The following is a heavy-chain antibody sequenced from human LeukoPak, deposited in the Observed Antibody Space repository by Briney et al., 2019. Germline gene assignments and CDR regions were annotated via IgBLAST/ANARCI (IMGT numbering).Heavy chain of an antibody. CDR1: GFTFSSYA. J-gene: IGHJ4*02. CDR2: ISGSGGST. CDR3: AKDESPVGATYFDY. Sequence: GGSLRLSCAASGFTFSSYAMSWVRQAPGKGLEWVSAISGSGGSTYYADSVKGRFTISRDNSKDTLYLQMNSLRAEDTAVYYCAKDESPVGATYFDYWGQGTLVTVSS. D-gene: IGHD1-26*01. V-gene: IGHV3-23*01.